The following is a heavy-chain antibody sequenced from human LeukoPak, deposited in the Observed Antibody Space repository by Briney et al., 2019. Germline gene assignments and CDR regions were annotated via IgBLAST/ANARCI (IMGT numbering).Heavy chain of an antibody. Sequence: GGSLRLSCAASGFTFSSYRMNWVRQAPGKGLELVSSISSSSSYIYYADSVKGRFTISRDNAKNSLYLQMNSLRAEDTAVYYCAGLRSPSDYWGRGTLVTVSS. J-gene: IGHJ4*02. V-gene: IGHV3-21*01. CDR3: AGLRSPSDY. D-gene: IGHD4-17*01. CDR2: ISSSSSYI. CDR1: GFTFSSYR.